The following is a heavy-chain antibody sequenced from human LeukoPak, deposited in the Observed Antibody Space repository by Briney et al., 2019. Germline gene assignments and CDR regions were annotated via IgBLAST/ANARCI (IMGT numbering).Heavy chain of an antibody. V-gene: IGHV3-73*01. CDR3: TRPEYYYDSSGYRD. Sequence: PGGSLRLSCAASGFTFSGSAMHWVRQASGEGLEWVGRIRGKANSYATAYAASVKGRFTISRDDSKNTAYLQMNSLKTEDTAVYYCTRPEYYYDSSGYRDWGQGTLVTVSS. CDR2: IRGKANSYAT. J-gene: IGHJ4*02. D-gene: IGHD3-22*01. CDR1: GFTFSGSA.